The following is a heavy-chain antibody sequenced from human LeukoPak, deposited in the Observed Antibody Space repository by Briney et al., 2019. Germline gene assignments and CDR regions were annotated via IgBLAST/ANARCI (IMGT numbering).Heavy chain of an antibody. CDR2: ISGSGGST. J-gene: IGHJ4*02. Sequence: GGSLRLSCAASGFTFSSYAMSWVRQAPGKGLEWVSAISGSGGSTYYADSVKGRFTISRDNSKNTLYLQMNSLRAEDTAVYYCAKSGFDYSYYYLDYWGQGTLVTVSS. D-gene: IGHD3-9*01. CDR1: GFTFSSYA. V-gene: IGHV3-23*01. CDR3: AKSGFDYSYYYLDY.